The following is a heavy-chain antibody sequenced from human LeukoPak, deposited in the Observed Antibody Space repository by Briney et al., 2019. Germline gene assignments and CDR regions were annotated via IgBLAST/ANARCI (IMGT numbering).Heavy chain of an antibody. J-gene: IGHJ4*02. V-gene: IGHV3-48*01. D-gene: IGHD4-17*01. Sequence: GGSLRLSCAASGFTFSSYSMNWVRQAPGKGLEWVSYISSSSRTIYYADSVKGRFTISRDNAKNSLYLQMNSLRAEDTAVYYCARDEPTVTTGPPVGSWGQGTLVTVSS. CDR2: ISSSSRTI. CDR1: GFTFSSYS. CDR3: ARDEPTVTTGPPVGS.